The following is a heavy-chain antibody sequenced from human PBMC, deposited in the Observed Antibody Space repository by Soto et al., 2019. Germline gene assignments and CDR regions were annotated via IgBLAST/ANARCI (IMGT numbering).Heavy chain of an antibody. CDR2: ISAYNGDT. CDR1: GYTFITYG. D-gene: IGHD5-18*01. J-gene: IGHJ4*02. CDR3: ARESRGDTAMVTARYFDY. Sequence: ASVKVSCKTSGYTFITYGVTWVRQAPGQGLEWMGWISAYNGDTNYAQNLQGRVTMTTDTSTTTAYMELRSLRSDDTAVYYCARESRGDTAMVTARYFDYWGQGALVTVSS. V-gene: IGHV1-18*01.